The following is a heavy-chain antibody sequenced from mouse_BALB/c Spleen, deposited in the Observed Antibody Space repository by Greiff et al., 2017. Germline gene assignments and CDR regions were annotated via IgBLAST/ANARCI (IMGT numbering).Heavy chain of an antibody. CDR1: GFNIKDTY. CDR3: AREGNYEGAMDY. V-gene: IGHV14-3*02. D-gene: IGHD2-1*01. Sequence: VQLKESGAELVKPGASVKLSCTASGFNIKDTYMHWVKQRPEQGLEWIGRIDPANGNTKYDPKFQGKATITADTSSNTAYLQLSSLTSEDTAVYYCAREGNYEGAMDYWGQGTSVTVSS. CDR2: IDPANGNT. J-gene: IGHJ4*01.